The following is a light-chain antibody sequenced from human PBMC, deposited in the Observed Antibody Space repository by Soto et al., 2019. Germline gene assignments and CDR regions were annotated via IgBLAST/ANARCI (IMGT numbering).Light chain of an antibody. CDR2: AAS. Sequence: AIQMTQSPSSLSASVGDRVTITCRASQAIRYDLGWYQQKPGKAPKLLIYAASSLQSGVSSRFSGSGSGTDFTLTIISLQPEDFGTYFCLQDYNYPWTFGQGTKVEIK. J-gene: IGKJ1*01. V-gene: IGKV1-6*02. CDR3: LQDYNYPWT. CDR1: QAIRYD.